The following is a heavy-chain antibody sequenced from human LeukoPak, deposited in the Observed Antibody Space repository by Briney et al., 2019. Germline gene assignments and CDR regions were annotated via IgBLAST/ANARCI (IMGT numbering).Heavy chain of an antibody. CDR1: GFTFSSYG. CDR3: ASLDDGTAMDY. Sequence: QPGRSLRLSCAASGFTFSSYGMHWVRQAPGRGLEWVAVIWYDGSNKYYADSVKGRFTISRDNSKNTLYLQMNSLRAEDTAVYYCASLDDGTAMDYWGQGTLVTVSS. D-gene: IGHD5-18*01. V-gene: IGHV3-33*08. J-gene: IGHJ4*02. CDR2: IWYDGSNK.